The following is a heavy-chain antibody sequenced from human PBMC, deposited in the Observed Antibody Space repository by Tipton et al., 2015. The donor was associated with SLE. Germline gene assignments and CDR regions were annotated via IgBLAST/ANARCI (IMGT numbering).Heavy chain of an antibody. V-gene: IGHV4-30-4*01. Sequence: TLSLTCTVSGGSISSGDYYWSWIRQPPGKGLEWIGYIYYSGSTYYNPSLKSRVTISVDKSKNQFSLKLSSVTAADTAVYYCALRGHGYYFDYWGQGTLVTVSS. CDR1: GGSISSGDYY. CDR3: ALRGHGYYFDY. J-gene: IGHJ4*02. D-gene: IGHD3-10*01. CDR2: IYYSGST.